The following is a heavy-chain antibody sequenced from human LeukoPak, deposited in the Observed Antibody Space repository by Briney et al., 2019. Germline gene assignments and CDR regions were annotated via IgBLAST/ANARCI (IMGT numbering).Heavy chain of an antibody. V-gene: IGHV3-23*01. J-gene: IGHJ6*03. Sequence: GGSLRLSCAASGFTFSSYAMSWVRQAPGKGLEWVSAISGSGGSTYYADSVKGRFTISRDNSKNTLYLQMNSLRAEDTAAYYCAKKWGVYSAYYYYMDVWGKGTTVTVSS. D-gene: IGHD1-26*01. CDR1: GFTFSSYA. CDR2: ISGSGGST. CDR3: AKKWGVYSAYYYYMDV.